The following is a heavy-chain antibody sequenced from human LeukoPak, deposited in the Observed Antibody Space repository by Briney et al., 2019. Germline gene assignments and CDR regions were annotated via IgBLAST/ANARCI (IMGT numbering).Heavy chain of an antibody. V-gene: IGHV3-21*01. CDR3: ARDLGDGYTIDY. Sequence: GGPLRLSCAASGFTFSSYSMNWVRQAPGKGLEWVSSISSSSSYIYYADSVKGRFTISRDNAKNSLYLQMNSLRAEDTAVYYCARDLGDGYTIDYWGQGTLVTVSS. D-gene: IGHD5-24*01. CDR1: GFTFSSYS. CDR2: ISSSSSYI. J-gene: IGHJ4*02.